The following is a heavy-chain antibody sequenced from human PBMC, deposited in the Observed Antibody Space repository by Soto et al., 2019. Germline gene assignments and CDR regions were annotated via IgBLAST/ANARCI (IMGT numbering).Heavy chain of an antibody. V-gene: IGHV1-8*01. CDR3: ARALMVRGVSGYGMDV. CDR2: MNPNSGNT. CDR1: GYTFTSYD. D-gene: IGHD3-10*01. Sequence: QVQLVQSGAEVKKPGASVKVSCKASGYTFTSYDINWVRQATGQGLEWMGWMNPNSGNTGYAQKFQGRVTMTRNTSISTAYMELSSLRSEDTAVYYCARALMVRGVSGYGMDVWGQGTTVTVSS. J-gene: IGHJ6*02.